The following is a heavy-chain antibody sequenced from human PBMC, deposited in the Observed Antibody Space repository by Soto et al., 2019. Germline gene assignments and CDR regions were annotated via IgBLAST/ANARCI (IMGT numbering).Heavy chain of an antibody. CDR3: ARDSSSTPHSCYGIDD. J-gene: IGHJ6*02. Sequence: QVQLVQSGAEVKKPGSSVKVSCKASVGTFSSYAISWVRQAPGQGLAWMGGIIPIFGTANYAQKFQGRVTITADEPTSTAYMELSRLRSEDTAVYYCARDSSSTPHSCYGIDDWRQGTTVTVSS. V-gene: IGHV1-69*12. CDR1: VGTFSSYA. D-gene: IGHD6-6*01. CDR2: IIPIFGTA.